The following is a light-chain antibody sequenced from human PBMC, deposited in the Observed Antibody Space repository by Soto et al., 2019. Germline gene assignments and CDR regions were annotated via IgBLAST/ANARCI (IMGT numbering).Light chain of an antibody. CDR1: QRVSNY. J-gene: IGKJ1*01. CDR2: DAS. CDR3: QQRSIWPWT. Sequence: EILFTQSPATQSLAPGERSTLSCSASQRVSNYFVWYQHKPGQAPRLLIYDASKRATGIPARFSGSGSGTDFTLTISSLEPEGFAVYYCQQRSIWPWTFGQGTKVDSK. V-gene: IGKV3-11*01.